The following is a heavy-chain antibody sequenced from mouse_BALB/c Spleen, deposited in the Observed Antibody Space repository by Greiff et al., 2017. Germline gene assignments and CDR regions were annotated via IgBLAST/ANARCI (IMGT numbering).Heavy chain of an antibody. Sequence: VQLQQSGAELAKPGASVKMSCKASGYTFTSYWMHWVKQRPGQGLEWIGYINPSTGYTEYKQKFKDKATLTADKSSSTAYMQLSSLTSEDSAVYYCARRFRSCDDMDYWGQGTSVTVSS. CDR3: ARRFRSCDDMDY. D-gene: IGHD1-1*01. CDR1: GYTFTSYW. V-gene: IGHV1-7*01. J-gene: IGHJ4*01. CDR2: INPSTGYT.